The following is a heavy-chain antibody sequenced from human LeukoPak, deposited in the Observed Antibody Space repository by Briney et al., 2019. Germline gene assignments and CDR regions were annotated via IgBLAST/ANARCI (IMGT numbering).Heavy chain of an antibody. CDR3: ARDGGGGGSYPDY. Sequence: PGGSLRLSCALSGFTFSSYTMHWVRQAPGKGRGWLAFISIDGNYYADSEKGRFTISRDNSKNTLYLQMNSLRPEDTAVYYCARDGGGGGSYPDYWGQGTLLTVSS. J-gene: IGHJ4*02. CDR2: ISIDGN. V-gene: IGHV3-30*14. D-gene: IGHD1-26*01. CDR1: GFTFSSYT.